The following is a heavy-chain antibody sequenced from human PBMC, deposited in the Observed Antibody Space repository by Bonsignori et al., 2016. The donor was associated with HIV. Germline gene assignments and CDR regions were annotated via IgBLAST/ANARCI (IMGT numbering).Heavy chain of an antibody. D-gene: IGHD6-6*01. CDR2: INPSGGST. Sequence: ASVKVSCKASGYTFTSYYMHWVRQAPGQGLEWMGIINPSGGSTSYAQKFQGRVTMTRDTSTSTVYMELSSLRSEDTAVYYCARDKAARPELYYYYYYMDVWGKGTTVTVSS. V-gene: IGHV1-46*01. CDR3: ARDKAARPELYYYYYYMDV. J-gene: IGHJ6*03. CDR1: GYTFTSYY.